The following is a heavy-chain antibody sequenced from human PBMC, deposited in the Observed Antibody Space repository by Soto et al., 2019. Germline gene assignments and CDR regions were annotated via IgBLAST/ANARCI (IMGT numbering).Heavy chain of an antibody. CDR2: MNPNSGNT. Sequence: GASVKVSCKASGYTFTSYDINWVRQATGQGLEWMGWMNPNSGNTGYAQKFQGRVTMTRNTSISTAYMELSSLRSEDTAVYYCARADYDFCGGHQKNEDWFDPWGQGTLVTVS. D-gene: IGHD3-3*01. J-gene: IGHJ5*02. CDR3: ARADYDFCGGHQKNEDWFDP. V-gene: IGHV1-8*01. CDR1: GYTFTSYD.